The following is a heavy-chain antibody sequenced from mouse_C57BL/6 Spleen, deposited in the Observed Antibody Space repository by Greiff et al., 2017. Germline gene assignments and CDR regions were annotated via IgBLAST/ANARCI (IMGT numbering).Heavy chain of an antibody. CDR3: TREGNYYGSSYGYFDV. D-gene: IGHD1-1*01. Sequence: QVQLQQSGAELVRPGASVTLSCKASGYTFTDYEMHWVKQTPVHGLEWIGAIDPETGGTAYNQKFKGKAILTADKSSSTASMELRSLTSEDAAVYYCTREGNYYGSSYGYFDVWGTGTTVTVSS. CDR2: IDPETGGT. J-gene: IGHJ1*03. V-gene: IGHV1-15*01. CDR1: GYTFTDYE.